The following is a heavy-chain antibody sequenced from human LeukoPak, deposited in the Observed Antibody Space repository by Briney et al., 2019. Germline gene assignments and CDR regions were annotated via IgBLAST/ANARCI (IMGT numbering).Heavy chain of an antibody. D-gene: IGHD6-13*01. Sequence: SETLSLTCTVSGGSISSGVYYWSWIRQHPGKGLEWIGYIYYSGSTYYNPSLKSRVTISVDTSKNQFSLKLSSVTAADTAVYYCAREGYSSRRLDYWGQGTLVTVSS. V-gene: IGHV4-31*03. CDR2: IYYSGST. CDR1: GGSISSGVYY. CDR3: AREGYSSRRLDY. J-gene: IGHJ4*02.